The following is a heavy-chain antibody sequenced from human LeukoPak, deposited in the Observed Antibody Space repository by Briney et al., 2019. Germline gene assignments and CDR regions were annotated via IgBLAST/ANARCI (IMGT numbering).Heavy chain of an antibody. D-gene: IGHD3-9*01. CDR3: AKDGGSYYDILTGYHDY. Sequence: GGSLRLSCAASGFTFSSYSMNWVRQAPGKGLEWVSSISSSSSYIYYADSVKGRFTISRDNAKNSLYLQMNSLRAEDTAVYYCAKDGGSYYDILTGYHDYWGQGTLVTVSS. J-gene: IGHJ4*02. CDR1: GFTFSSYS. CDR2: ISSSSSYI. V-gene: IGHV3-21*04.